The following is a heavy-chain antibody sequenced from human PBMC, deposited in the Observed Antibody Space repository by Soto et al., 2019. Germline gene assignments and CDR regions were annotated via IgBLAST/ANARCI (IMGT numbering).Heavy chain of an antibody. CDR1: GFTFSSYA. CDR3: AKDRPAYRGSYHPLSGLSWFDP. Sequence: GGSLRLSCAASGFTFSSYAMSWVRQAPGKGLEWVSAISGSGGSTYYADSVKGRFTISRDNSKNTLYLQMNSLRAEDTAVYYCAKDRPAYRGSYHPLSGLSWFDPWGQGTLVTVSS. CDR2: ISGSGGST. V-gene: IGHV3-23*01. J-gene: IGHJ5*02. D-gene: IGHD1-26*01.